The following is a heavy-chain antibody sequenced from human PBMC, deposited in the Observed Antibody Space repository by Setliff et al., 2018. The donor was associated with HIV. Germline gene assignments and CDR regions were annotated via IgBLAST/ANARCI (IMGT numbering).Heavy chain of an antibody. CDR1: GYNFSSNG. Sequence: ASVKVSCKASGYNFSSNGISWVRQAPGQGLEWMGWISSYNGNTKYAQKVQDRVAMTKDTSTSTAYMELRSLRSDDTAVYYCAKGSLRYCSGVICHYFDYWGQRTLVTVSS. J-gene: IGHJ4*02. D-gene: IGHD2-15*01. CDR3: AKGSLRYCSGVICHYFDY. V-gene: IGHV1-18*01. CDR2: ISSYNGNT.